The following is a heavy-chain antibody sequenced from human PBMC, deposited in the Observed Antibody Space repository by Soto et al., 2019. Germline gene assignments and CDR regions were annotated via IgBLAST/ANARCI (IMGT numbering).Heavy chain of an antibody. D-gene: IGHD3-22*01. CDR3: ARVEYYYDSSGYYGDAFDI. Sequence: SETLSLTCTVSGGSISSGGYYWSWIRQHPGKGLEWIGYIYYSGSTCYNPSLKSRVTISVDTSKNQFSLKLSSVTAADTAVYYCARVEYYYDSSGYYGDAFDIWGQGTMVTVSS. J-gene: IGHJ3*02. CDR1: GGSISSGGYY. CDR2: IYYSGST. V-gene: IGHV4-31*03.